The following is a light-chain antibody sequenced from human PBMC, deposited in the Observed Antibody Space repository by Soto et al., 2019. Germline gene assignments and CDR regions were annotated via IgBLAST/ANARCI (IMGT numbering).Light chain of an antibody. V-gene: IGKV4-1*01. J-gene: IGKJ2*01. CDR3: QQYYNPPRYT. CDR1: QNVLYSSNTKNL. Sequence: DIVMTQYPEYLAASLGERATINCKSSQNVLYSSNTKNLIAWYQQKPGQPPKLLIYWASTRESGVPDRFSGSGSGRDFTITISSLQAADVAVYYWQQYYNPPRYTFGQGTRLEIK. CDR2: WAS.